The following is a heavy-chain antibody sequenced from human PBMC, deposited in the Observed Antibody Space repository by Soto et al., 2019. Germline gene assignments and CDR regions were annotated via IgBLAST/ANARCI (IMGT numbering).Heavy chain of an antibody. J-gene: IGHJ4*02. CDR1: SGSISSSNW. V-gene: IGHV4-4*02. CDR3: ARGRRGAAAGSSFYY. D-gene: IGHD6-13*01. CDR2: IYHSGST. Sequence: SETLSLTCAVSSGSISSSNWWSWVRQPPGKGLEWIGEIYHSGSTNYNPSLKSRVTISVDTSKNQFSLKLSSVTAADTAVYYCARGRRGAAAGSSFYYWGQGTLVTVSS.